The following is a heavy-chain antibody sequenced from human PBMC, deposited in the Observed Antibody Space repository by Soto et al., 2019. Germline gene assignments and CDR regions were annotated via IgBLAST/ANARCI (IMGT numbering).Heavy chain of an antibody. CDR1: GYTFASYD. Sequence: ASVKVSCKASGYTFASYDINWVRQATGQGLEWMGWMNPNSGNTGYAQKFQGRVTMTRNTSISTAYMELSSLRSEDTAVYYCARRGYSSSWYYYYYYGMDVWGQGTTVTVSS. D-gene: IGHD6-13*01. J-gene: IGHJ6*02. CDR2: MNPNSGNT. V-gene: IGHV1-8*01. CDR3: ARRGYSSSWYYYYYYGMDV.